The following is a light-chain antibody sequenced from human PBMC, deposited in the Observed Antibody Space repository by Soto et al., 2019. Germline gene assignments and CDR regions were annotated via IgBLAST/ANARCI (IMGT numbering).Light chain of an antibody. CDR2: DAS. V-gene: IGKV3-11*01. CDR3: QQRSNWPT. J-gene: IGKJ1*01. CDR1: QSVSSY. Sequence: EIVLTQSPATLSLSPGERATLSCRASQSVSSYLAWYQQKPGQAPRLLIYDASNRATGIPARFSGSGSGTAFTLTISSLEPEDVAVYYCQQRSNWPTFGQGTKVEIK.